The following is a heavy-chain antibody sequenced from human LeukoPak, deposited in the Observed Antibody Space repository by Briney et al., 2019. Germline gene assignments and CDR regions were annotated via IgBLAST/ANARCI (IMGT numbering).Heavy chain of an antibody. V-gene: IGHV3-66*01. CDR3: ASSPFSAYCFDY. J-gene: IGHJ4*02. D-gene: IGHD3-10*01. Sequence: PGGSLRLSCAASGITVSSSYMSWVRQAPGKGLEWVSVIYSGGSTYYADSVKDRFTISRDSSKNTLYLQMNSLRAEDTAVYYCASSPFSAYCFDYWGQGSLVTVSS. CDR2: IYSGGST. CDR1: GITVSSSY.